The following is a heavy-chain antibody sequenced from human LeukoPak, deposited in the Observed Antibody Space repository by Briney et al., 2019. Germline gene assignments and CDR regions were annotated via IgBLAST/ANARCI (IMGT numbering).Heavy chain of an antibody. D-gene: IGHD2-21*02. CDR2: ISGSGGST. Sequence: GGSLRLSCAASGFTFSSYAMSWVRQAPGKGLEWVSAISGSGGSTYYADSVKGRFTISRDNSKNTLYLQMNSLRAEDTAVYYCAKDGGDYVSVRYFDYWGQGTLVTVSS. CDR1: GFTFSSYA. V-gene: IGHV3-23*01. J-gene: IGHJ4*02. CDR3: AKDGGDYVSVRYFDY.